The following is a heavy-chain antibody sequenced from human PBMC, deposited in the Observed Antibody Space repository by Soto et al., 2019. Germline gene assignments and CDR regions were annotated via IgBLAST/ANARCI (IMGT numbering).Heavy chain of an antibody. V-gene: IGHV3-11*06. CDR1: GFTFSDHY. J-gene: IGHJ4*02. Sequence: GWSLRLSWAASGFTFSDHYRSWIRQAPGKGLEWIGYSSNSGSFTRYADSVKGRFSISRDNAKNSLYPQINSLRGDDTAIYYCVRSGDNYNLLDYWGQGTPVTVSS. D-gene: IGHD1-1*01. CDR2: SSNSGSFT. CDR3: VRSGDNYNLLDY.